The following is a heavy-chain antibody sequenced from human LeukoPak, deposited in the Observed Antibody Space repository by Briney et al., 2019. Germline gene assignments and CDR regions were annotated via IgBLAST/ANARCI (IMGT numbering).Heavy chain of an antibody. V-gene: IGHV4-30-2*01. CDR2: IYHSGST. CDR1: GGSISSGGYY. Sequence: PSETLSLTCTVSGGSISSGGYYWSWIRQPPGKGLEWIGYIYHSGSTYYNPSLKSRVTISVDRSKNQFSLKLSSVTAADTAVYYCARVGIAAAELDPWGQGTLVTVSS. CDR3: ARVGIAAAELDP. D-gene: IGHD6-13*01. J-gene: IGHJ5*02.